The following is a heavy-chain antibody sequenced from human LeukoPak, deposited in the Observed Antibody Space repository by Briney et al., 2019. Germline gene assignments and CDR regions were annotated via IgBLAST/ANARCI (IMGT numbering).Heavy chain of an antibody. Sequence: ASVKVSCKASGYTFTSYAMNWVRQAPGQGLEWMGWINPNSGGTNYAQKFQGRVTMTRDTSISTAYMELSRLRSDDTAVYYCATYCTNGVCYTGGAFDIWGQGTMVTVSS. CDR2: INPNSGGT. V-gene: IGHV1-2*02. D-gene: IGHD2-8*01. CDR1: GYTFTSYA. J-gene: IGHJ3*02. CDR3: ATYCTNGVCYTGGAFDI.